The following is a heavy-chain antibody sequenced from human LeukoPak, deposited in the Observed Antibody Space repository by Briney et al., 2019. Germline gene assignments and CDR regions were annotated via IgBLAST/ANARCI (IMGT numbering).Heavy chain of an antibody. CDR1: GGTFSSYA. CDR2: IIPIFGTA. V-gene: IGHV1-69*13. J-gene: IGHJ4*02. Sequence: GASVKVSRKASGGTFSSYAISWVRQAPGQGLEWMGGIIPIFGTANYAQKFQGRVTITADESTSTAYMELSSLRSEDTAVYYCARRRGYSYGPLDYWGQGTLVTVSS. CDR3: ARRRGYSYGPLDY. D-gene: IGHD5-18*01.